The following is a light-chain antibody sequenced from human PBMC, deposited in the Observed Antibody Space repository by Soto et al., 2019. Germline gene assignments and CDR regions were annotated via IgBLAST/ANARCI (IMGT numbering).Light chain of an antibody. V-gene: IGKV3-15*01. CDR1: QSVSTN. Sequence: EIVMTQSPDTLSVSPGERATLSCRASQSVSTNLAWYQQKPGQAPRLLIYGASTGATGIPARFSGSGSGTEFTLTISSLQSEDFAVYHCQQYNNWPYTFGQGTKLEIK. J-gene: IGKJ2*01. CDR3: QQYNNWPYT. CDR2: GAS.